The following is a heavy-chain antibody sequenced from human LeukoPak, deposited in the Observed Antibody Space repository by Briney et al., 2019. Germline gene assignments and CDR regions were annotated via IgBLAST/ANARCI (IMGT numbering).Heavy chain of an antibody. V-gene: IGHV3-21*01. D-gene: IGHD6-19*01. CDR2: ISSSSSYI. CDR3: ASQSASGWPFDY. Sequence: GGSLRLSCAASGFTFSSYSMNWVRQAPGKGLEWVSSISSSSSYIYYADSVKGRFTISRDNAKNSLYLQMNSLRAEDTAVYYCASQSASGWPFDYWGQGTLVTVSS. CDR1: GFTFSSYS. J-gene: IGHJ4*02.